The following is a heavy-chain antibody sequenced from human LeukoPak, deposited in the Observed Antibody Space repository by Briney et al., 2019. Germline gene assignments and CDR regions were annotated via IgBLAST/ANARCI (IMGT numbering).Heavy chain of an antibody. D-gene: IGHD1-1*01. Sequence: GRSLRLSCTASGFTFDEYAMHWVRQVPGKSPKWLATISWNSGSIGYADYVKGRFTISRDNSGNSVFLLMNDLRPDDTAMYFCAKDTTMALAYYYMDVWGKGTRVIVSS. V-gene: IGHV3-9*01. J-gene: IGHJ6*03. CDR2: ISWNSGSI. CDR3: AKDTTMALAYYYMDV. CDR1: GFTFDEYA.